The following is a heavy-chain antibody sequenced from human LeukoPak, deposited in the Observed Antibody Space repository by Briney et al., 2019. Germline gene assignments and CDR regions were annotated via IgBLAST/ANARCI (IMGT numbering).Heavy chain of an antibody. Sequence: GGSLSLSCAASGFTFSSYWMHWVRQAPGKGLVWVSRINSDGSSTSYADSVKGRFTISRDNAKNTLYLQMNSLRAEDTAVYYCARGLRGYSYGPRPYYGMDVWGQGTTVTVSS. CDR1: GFTFSSYW. J-gene: IGHJ6*02. D-gene: IGHD5-18*01. CDR3: ARGLRGYSYGPRPYYGMDV. V-gene: IGHV3-74*01. CDR2: INSDGSST.